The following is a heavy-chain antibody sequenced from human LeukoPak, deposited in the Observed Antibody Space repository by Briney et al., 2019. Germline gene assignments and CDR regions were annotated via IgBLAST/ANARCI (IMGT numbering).Heavy chain of an antibody. Sequence: PSETLSLTCTVSGGSISSGSYYWNWIRQPAGKGLERIGRIYTSGSTNYNPSLKSRVTISVDTSKNQFSLKLSSVTAADTAVCYCARDGPNYYDSSGYYTESPFDSWGQGTLVTVSS. J-gene: IGHJ4*02. CDR2: IYTSGST. D-gene: IGHD3-22*01. CDR1: GGSISSGSYY. V-gene: IGHV4-61*02. CDR3: ARDGPNYYDSSGYYTESPFDS.